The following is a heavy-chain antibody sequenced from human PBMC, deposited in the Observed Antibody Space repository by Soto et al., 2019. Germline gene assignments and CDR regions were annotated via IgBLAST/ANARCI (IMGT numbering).Heavy chain of an antibody. CDR3: ARQGRAVSSYYFDY. Sequence: GGSLRLSCAASGFTFSSYGMHWVRQAPGKGLEWLAVISFDGNYKYHADSVKGRFTISRDNSKNTLYLQMGSLRAEDMAVYYCARQGRAVSSYYFDYWGQGTLVTVSS. V-gene: IGHV3-30*03. CDR2: ISFDGNYK. CDR1: GFTFSSYG. D-gene: IGHD3-10*01. J-gene: IGHJ4*02.